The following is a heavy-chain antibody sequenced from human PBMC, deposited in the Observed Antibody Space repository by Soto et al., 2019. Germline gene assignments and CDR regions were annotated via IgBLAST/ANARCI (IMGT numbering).Heavy chain of an antibody. V-gene: IGHV4-39*01. CDR1: GGSISSSNSY. CDR3: AKTGFWSDYRVADY. J-gene: IGHJ4*02. CDR2: INYSGST. D-gene: IGHD3-3*01. Sequence: SETLSLTCTVSGGSISSSNSYWGWIRQPPGKGLEWIGSINYSGSTYYNPSLKSRITISVDTSKNQFSLKLSSVTAADTAVYFCAKTGFWSDYRVADYSGRGTLVTVSS.